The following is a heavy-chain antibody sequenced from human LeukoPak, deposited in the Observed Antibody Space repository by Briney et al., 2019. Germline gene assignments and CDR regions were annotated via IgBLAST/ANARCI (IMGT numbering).Heavy chain of an antibody. CDR2: INTNTGNP. D-gene: IGHD3-9*01. CDR1: GYTFTSYA. CDR3: ARDLSSTYYDISVEGNWFDP. Sequence: GASVKVSCKASGYTFTSYAMNWVRQAPGQGLEWMGWINTNTGNPTYAQGFTGRFVFSLDTSVSTAYLQISSLKAEDTAVYYCARDLSSTYYDISVEGNWFDPWGQGTLVTVSS. J-gene: IGHJ5*02. V-gene: IGHV7-4-1*02.